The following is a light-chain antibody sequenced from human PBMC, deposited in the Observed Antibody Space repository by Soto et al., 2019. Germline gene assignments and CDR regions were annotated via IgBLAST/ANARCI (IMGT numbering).Light chain of an antibody. J-gene: IGLJ1*01. V-gene: IGLV2-11*01. CDR2: DVS. CDR1: SSDVGGYNY. Sequence: QSALTQPRSVSGSPGQSVTISCTGTSSDVGGYNYVSWYQQHPGKAPKLMIYDVSKRPSGVPDRFSGSKSGNTASLTISGVQAEDEADYYCCSYAGSYTGNYVFGTGTKLTVL. CDR3: CSYAGSYTGNYV.